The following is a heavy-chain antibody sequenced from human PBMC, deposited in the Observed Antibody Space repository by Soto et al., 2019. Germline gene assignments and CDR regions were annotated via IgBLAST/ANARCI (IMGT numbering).Heavy chain of an antibody. J-gene: IGHJ5*02. CDR1: GFTFSSYG. V-gene: IGHV3-33*01. CDR3: ARDPYLVPGVVTHLMDWFDP. D-gene: IGHD3-3*01. CDR2: IWYDGNNK. Sequence: GGSLRLSCAASGFTFSSYGMHWVRQAPGKGLEWVAVIWYDGNNKYYADSVKGRFIISRDNSKNTLYLQMNSVRAEDTAVYYCARDPYLVPGVVTHLMDWFDPWGQGTLVTVSS.